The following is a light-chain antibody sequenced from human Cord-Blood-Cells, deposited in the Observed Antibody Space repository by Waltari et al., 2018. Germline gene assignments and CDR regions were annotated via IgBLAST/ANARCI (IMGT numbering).Light chain of an antibody. Sequence: QSVLTQPPSASGTPGQRATISCSGSSSNIGSNYVYWYQHLPGTAPKLLIYRNNQRPSGVPDRFSGSKSGTSASLAISGLRSEDEADYYCAAWDDSLSGWVFGGGTKLTVL. CDR1: SSNIGSNY. CDR3: AAWDDSLSGWV. J-gene: IGLJ3*02. V-gene: IGLV1-47*01. CDR2: RNN.